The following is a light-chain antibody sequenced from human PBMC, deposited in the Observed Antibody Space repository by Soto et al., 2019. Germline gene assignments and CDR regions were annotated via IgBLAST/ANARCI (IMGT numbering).Light chain of an antibody. Sequence: DIVLTQSPDSLAVSLGERATINCKSSQSVLYSSNNKNYLAWYQQKPGQPPKLLIHWASTRESGVPDRFSGSRSGTDFTLTISSLQAEDVAVYYCQQYYTTPTYGQGTRLEIK. V-gene: IGKV4-1*01. CDR3: QQYYTTPT. CDR2: WAS. CDR1: QSVLYSSNNKNY. J-gene: IGKJ5*01.